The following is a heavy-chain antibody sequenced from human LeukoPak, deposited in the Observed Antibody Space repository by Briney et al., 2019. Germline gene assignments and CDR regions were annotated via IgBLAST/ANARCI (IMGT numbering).Heavy chain of an antibody. D-gene: IGHD1-26*01. V-gene: IGHV3-48*01. J-gene: IGHJ3*02. CDR3: ARATWEPPRDDAFDI. Sequence: PGGSLRLSCAASGFTLSSYSMNWVRQAPGKGLEWASYISRRSSTIYYADSVKGRFTISRENAKNSVYLQMNSLRAEDTAVYHCARATWEPPRDDAFDIWGQGTMVTVSS. CDR2: ISRRSSTI. CDR1: GFTLSSYS.